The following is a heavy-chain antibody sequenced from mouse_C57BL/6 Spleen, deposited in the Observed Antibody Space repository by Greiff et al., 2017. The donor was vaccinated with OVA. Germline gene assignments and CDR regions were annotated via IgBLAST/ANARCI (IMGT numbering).Heavy chain of an antibody. CDR2: IHPSDSDN. D-gene: IGHD1-1*01. V-gene: IGHV1-74*01. CDR3: AIFGSSYEKAWFAY. CDR1: GYTLTSYW. J-gene: IGHJ3*01. Sequence: QVQLQQPGAELVKPGASVKVSCKASGYTLTSYWMHWVKQRPGQGLEWIGRIHPSDSDNNYNQKFKGKATLTVDKSSSTAYMQLSSLTYEDSAVYYCAIFGSSYEKAWFAYWGQGTLVTVSA.